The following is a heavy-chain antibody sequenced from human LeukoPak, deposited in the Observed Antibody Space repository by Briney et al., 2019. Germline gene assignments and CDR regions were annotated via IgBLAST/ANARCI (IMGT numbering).Heavy chain of an antibody. V-gene: IGHV3-53*01. Sequence: GGSLRLSCAASGFTVANDRMSWVRQAPGKGLEWVSTVYGGGNTAYADSVKGRFTISRDTSRNTLLLQMNSLRAEDTALYFCVRERSGAIVENWGQGALVIVSS. D-gene: IGHD5-24*01. J-gene: IGHJ4*02. CDR2: VYGGGNT. CDR3: VRERSGAIVEN. CDR1: GFTVANDR.